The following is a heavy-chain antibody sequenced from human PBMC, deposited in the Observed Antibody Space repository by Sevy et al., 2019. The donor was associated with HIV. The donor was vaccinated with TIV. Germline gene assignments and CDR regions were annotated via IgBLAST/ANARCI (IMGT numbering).Heavy chain of an antibody. J-gene: IGHJ6*03. Sequence: RGSLRLSCAASGFTFSSYGMHWVRQAPGKGLEWVAFIRYDGSDKYYADSVKGRFTISRDNSKNTLYLQMNSLRAEDTAVYYCAKGTDNRYCSSTSCRPHYYYYMDVWGKGTTVTVSS. V-gene: IGHV3-30*02. CDR1: GFTFSSYG. CDR3: AKGTDNRYCSSTSCRPHYYYYMDV. D-gene: IGHD2-2*01. CDR2: IRYDGSDK.